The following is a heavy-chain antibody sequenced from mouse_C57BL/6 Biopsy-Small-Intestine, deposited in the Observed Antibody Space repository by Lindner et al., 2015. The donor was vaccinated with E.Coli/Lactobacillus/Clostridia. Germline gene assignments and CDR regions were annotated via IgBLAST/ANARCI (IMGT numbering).Heavy chain of an antibody. CDR2: IDPEVGGS. Sequence: VQLQESGAELVRPGASVTLSCKASGYTFTDYEMHWVKQTPVHGLEWIGAIDPEVGGSTYTQKFKDKAILTADKSSSTAYMELRSLTSEDSAVYYCTFYYGSSPYYFDHWGQGTTLTVSS. CDR3: TFYYGSSPYYFDH. V-gene: IGHV1-15*01. CDR1: GYTFTDYE. D-gene: IGHD1-1*01. J-gene: IGHJ2*01.